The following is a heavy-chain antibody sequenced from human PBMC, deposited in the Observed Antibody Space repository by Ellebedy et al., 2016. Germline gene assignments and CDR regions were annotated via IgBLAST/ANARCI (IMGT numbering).Heavy chain of an antibody. Sequence: GGSLRLXCAVSGLTISDNYLRWVRQAPGKGLEWVSLIYSRGTTFYADSVKGRFTISRDNANNILYLQMNNLRVEDTAVYFCARDPPSVSTRTWAWGRGALVTVSP. V-gene: IGHV3-66*01. D-gene: IGHD1-14*01. CDR3: ARDPPSVSTRTWA. CDR1: GLTISDNY. J-gene: IGHJ4*02. CDR2: IYSRGTT.